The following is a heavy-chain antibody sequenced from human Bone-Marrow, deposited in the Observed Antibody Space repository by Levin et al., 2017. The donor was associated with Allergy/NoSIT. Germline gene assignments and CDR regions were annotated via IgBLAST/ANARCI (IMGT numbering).Heavy chain of an antibody. CDR3: GRGDGDTPYNHYGMDV. J-gene: IGHJ6*02. Sequence: SVKVSCKATGGTFSKYAVSWVRQAPGQGLEWMGGIIPIFHTTKYAQKFQGRVTITADEFTSTAYMEMSSLRSEDTAVYYCGRGDGDTPYNHYGMDVWGQGTPVTVSS. V-gene: IGHV1-69*13. CDR1: GGTFSKYA. D-gene: IGHD4-17*01. CDR2: IIPIFHTT.